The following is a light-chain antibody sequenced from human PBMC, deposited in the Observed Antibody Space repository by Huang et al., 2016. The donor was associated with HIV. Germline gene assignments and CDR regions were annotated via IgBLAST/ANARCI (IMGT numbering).Light chain of an antibody. CDR1: QSGSST. V-gene: IGKV3-15*01. CDR2: AAS. CDR3: QQYNNCPRT. J-gene: IGKJ1*01. Sequence: EIVMTQSPATLSVSPGERATLSCRASQSGSSTLAWYQQKPGQAPRLLIYAASTRATWIPARFSGSGSGTEVTLTISSLQSEYFAVYYCQQYNNCPRTFGQGTKVEIK.